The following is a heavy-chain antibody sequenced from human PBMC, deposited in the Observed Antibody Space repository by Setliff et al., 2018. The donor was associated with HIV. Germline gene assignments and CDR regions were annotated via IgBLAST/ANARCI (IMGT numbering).Heavy chain of an antibody. Sequence: PGGSLRLSCAASGFTFGSSSMNWVRQAPGKGPEWVSSISTSSSFKYYADSVKGRFTISRDNANNSVYLQMSSLRANDTAVYFCARDHRPYFYDKAWFDPWGQGTQVTVSS. CDR1: GFTFGSSS. CDR3: ARDHRPYFYDKAWFDP. J-gene: IGHJ5*02. CDR2: ISTSSSFK. D-gene: IGHD3-22*01. V-gene: IGHV3-21*01.